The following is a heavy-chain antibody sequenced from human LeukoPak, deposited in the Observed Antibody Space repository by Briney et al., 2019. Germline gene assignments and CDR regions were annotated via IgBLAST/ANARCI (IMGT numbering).Heavy chain of an antibody. V-gene: IGHV3-23*01. CDR1: GFTFSTYG. CDR3: ARLREWELPDLFDY. J-gene: IGHJ4*02. D-gene: IGHD1-26*01. Sequence: GGSLRLSCAASGFTFSTYGMSWVRQAPGKGLEWVSGISGSGGSRFYTDSVKGRFTISRDNSKNTLYLQMNSLTAEDTAVYYCARLREWELPDLFDYWGQGTLVTVSS. CDR2: ISGSGGSR.